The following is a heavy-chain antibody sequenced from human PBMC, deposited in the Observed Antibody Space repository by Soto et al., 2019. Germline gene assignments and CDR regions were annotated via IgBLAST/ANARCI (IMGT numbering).Heavy chain of an antibody. Sequence: GGSLRLSCAASGFTFSSYDMHWVRQATGKGLEWVSAIGTAGDTYYPGSVKGRFTISRENAKNSLYLQMNSLRAGDTAVYYCARGGLGDYVDYYYYMDVWGKGTTVTVSS. D-gene: IGHD4-17*01. V-gene: IGHV3-13*01. CDR3: ARGGLGDYVDYYYYMDV. CDR2: IGTAGDT. J-gene: IGHJ6*03. CDR1: GFTFSSYD.